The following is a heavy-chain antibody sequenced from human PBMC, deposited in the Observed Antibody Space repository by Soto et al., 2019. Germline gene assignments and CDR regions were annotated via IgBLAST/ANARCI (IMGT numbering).Heavy chain of an antibody. D-gene: IGHD5-18*01. J-gene: IGHJ4*02. CDR2: IYHSGST. V-gene: IGHV4-4*02. Sequence: PSETLSLTCAVSGGSISSSNWWSWVRQPPGKGLEWIGEIYHSGSTNYNPSLKSRATISVDKSKNQFSLKLSSVTAADTAAYYCVKLPRGYSYGLTSFDYWGQGTLVTVSS. CDR1: GGSISSSNW. CDR3: VKLPRGYSYGLTSFDY.